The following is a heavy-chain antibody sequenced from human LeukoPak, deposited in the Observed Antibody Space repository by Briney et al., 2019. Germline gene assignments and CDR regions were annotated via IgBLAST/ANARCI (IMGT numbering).Heavy chain of an antibody. Sequence: GSLRLSCAASGFTFSSYSMNWVRQAPGKGLEWVSSISSSSSYIYYADSEKGRFTISRHNATTSLYLQMNSLIAENTAVYYCAKESTVTGGISYFDYWGQGTLVTVSS. J-gene: IGHJ4*02. D-gene: IGHD4-17*01. V-gene: IGHV3-21*01. CDR3: AKESTVTGGISYFDY. CDR2: ISSSSSYI. CDR1: GFTFSSYS.